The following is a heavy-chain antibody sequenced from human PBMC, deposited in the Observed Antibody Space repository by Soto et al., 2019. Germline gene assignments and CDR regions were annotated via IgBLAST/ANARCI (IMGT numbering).Heavy chain of an antibody. D-gene: IGHD2-15*01. CDR1: GYTFTSYD. V-gene: IGHV1-8*01. Sequence: QVQLVQSGAEVKKPGASVKVSCKASGYTFTSYDINWVRQATGQGLEWMGWMNPNSGNTGYAQKXXGRVTMTRNTXXSXAXXELSRLRSEDTAVYYCARGRYCSGGSCPPRGWFDPWGQGTLVTVSS. CDR2: MNPNSGNT. J-gene: IGHJ5*02. CDR3: ARGRYCSGGSCPPRGWFDP.